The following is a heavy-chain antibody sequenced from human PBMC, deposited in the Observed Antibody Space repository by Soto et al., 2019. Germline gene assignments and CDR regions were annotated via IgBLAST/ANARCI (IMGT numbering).Heavy chain of an antibody. CDR3: ATALGGGIMDV. J-gene: IGHJ6*02. Sequence: QVLVQESGPGLVRPSETLSLTCNISGVSTGTNYCTWVRQSPGRGLEWIASTFYTGSTTYNPALKSRASISVDTPKKFYSLKLTSVTAANTAIYYCATALGGGIMDVWGRGTTVTVSS. V-gene: IGHV4-59*01. CDR2: TFYTGST. CDR1: GVSTGTNY. D-gene: IGHD3-16*01.